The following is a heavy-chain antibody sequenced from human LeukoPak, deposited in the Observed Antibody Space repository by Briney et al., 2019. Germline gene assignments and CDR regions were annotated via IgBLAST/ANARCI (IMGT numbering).Heavy chain of an antibody. CDR3: ARMWGSSWSYFDY. CDR2: INTDGSRP. CDR1: GFTFSAYW. V-gene: IGHV3-74*01. J-gene: IGHJ4*02. D-gene: IGHD6-13*01. Sequence: GGSLRLSCAASGFTFSAYWMHWVRQAPGKGLVWVSRINTDGSRPTYAASVKGRFTISRDNAKNSLYLQMNSLRAEDTAVYFCARMWGSSWSYFDYWGQGTLVTVSS.